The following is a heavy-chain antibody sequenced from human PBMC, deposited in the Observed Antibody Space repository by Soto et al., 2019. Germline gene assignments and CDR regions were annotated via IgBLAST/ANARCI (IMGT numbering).Heavy chain of an antibody. CDR2: ISYDGSNK. V-gene: IGHV3-30-3*01. CDR3: ARWVTMVRGVIISLGYFDY. CDR1: GFTFSSYA. D-gene: IGHD3-10*01. Sequence: QVQLVESGGGVVQPGRSLRLSCAASGFTFSSYAMHWVRQAPGKGLEWVAVISYDGSNKYYADSVKGRFTISRDNSKNTLYLQMNSLRADDTAVYYCARWVTMVRGVIISLGYFDYWGQGTLVTVSS. J-gene: IGHJ4*02.